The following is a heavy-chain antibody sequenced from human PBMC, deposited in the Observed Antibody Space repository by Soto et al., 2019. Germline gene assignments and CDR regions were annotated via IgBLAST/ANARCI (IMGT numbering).Heavy chain of an antibody. J-gene: IGHJ4*02. CDR3: AKEAGDH. Sequence: QVQLVQSGAEVKKPGSSVRVSCKTSGDSFSKYTVNWVRQAPGQGLEWIGGIIPMFGIKNVAQRFQGRVTLNADDSMTTAYMEMTSLRSDDTAVYYCAKEAGDHWGQGTLVTVSS. CDR2: IIPMFGIK. V-gene: IGHV1-69*01. CDR1: GDSFSKYT. D-gene: IGHD3-10*01.